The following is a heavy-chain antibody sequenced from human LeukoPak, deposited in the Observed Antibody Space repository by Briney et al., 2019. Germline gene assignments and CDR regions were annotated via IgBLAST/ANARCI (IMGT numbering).Heavy chain of an antibody. CDR2: ISNSGSTI. V-gene: IGHV3-48*03. CDR3: GTARQYVGAFDI. J-gene: IGHJ3*02. D-gene: IGHD3-16*01. Sequence: GGSLRLSCAASGLTFTNYEMYWVRQAPGKGLEWTSYISNSGSTIKYADFVRGRFTLSRANAKKSLYLQVNSLRAEDTGVYYCGTARQYVGAFDIWGQGTLVTVSS. CDR1: GLTFTNYE.